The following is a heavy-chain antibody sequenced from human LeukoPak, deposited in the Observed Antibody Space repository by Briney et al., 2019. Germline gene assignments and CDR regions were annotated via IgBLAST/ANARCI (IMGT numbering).Heavy chain of an antibody. J-gene: IGHJ4*02. Sequence: SGESLKISCKGSGYSFTSYWIGWVRQMPGKGLEWTGIIYPGDSDTGYSPSFQGQVTISADKSISTAYLQWSSLKASDTAMYYCARQSLSLDTGFDYWGQGTLVTVSS. V-gene: IGHV5-51*01. CDR2: IYPGDSDT. CDR3: ARQSLSLDTGFDY. CDR1: GYSFTSYW.